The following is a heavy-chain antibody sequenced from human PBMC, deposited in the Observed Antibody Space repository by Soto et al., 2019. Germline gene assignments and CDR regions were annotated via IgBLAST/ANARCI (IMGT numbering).Heavy chain of an antibody. J-gene: IGHJ6*02. CDR3: AREGGSSINYYYYGMDV. V-gene: IGHV4-59*01. CDR1: GGSISSYY. CDR2: IYYSGST. D-gene: IGHD1-26*01. Sequence: SETLSLTCTVSGGSISSYYWSWIRQPPGKGLEWIGYIYYSGSTNYNPSLKSRVTISVDTSKNQFSLKLSSVTAADTAVYYCAREGGSSINYYYYGMDVWGQGTTVTVSS.